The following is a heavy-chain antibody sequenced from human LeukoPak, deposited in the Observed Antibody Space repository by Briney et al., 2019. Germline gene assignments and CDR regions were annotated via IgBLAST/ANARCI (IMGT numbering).Heavy chain of an antibody. J-gene: IGHJ3*02. Sequence: PSETLSLTCAVSGYSISSGYYWGWIRQPAGKGLEWIGRIYTSGSTNYNPSLKRRVTISVDTSKNQFSLKLSSVTAADTAVYYCARDYGDYVPYAFDIWGQGTMVTVSS. D-gene: IGHD4-17*01. CDR3: ARDYGDYVPYAFDI. CDR1: GYSISSGYY. V-gene: IGHV4-61*02. CDR2: IYTSGST.